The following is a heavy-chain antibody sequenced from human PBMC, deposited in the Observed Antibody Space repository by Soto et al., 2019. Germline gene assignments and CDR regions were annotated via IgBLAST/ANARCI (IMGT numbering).Heavy chain of an antibody. CDR2: INPNSGGT. Sequence: QVQLVQSGAEVKKPGASVKVSCKASGYTFTGYYMHWVRQAPGQGLEWMGWINPNSGGTNYAQKXXXXXXXXXXXXXXXXXXXXXXXXXXXXXXXXXXXXXXXXXFDYWGQGTLVTVSS. CDR1: GYTFTGYY. V-gene: IGHV1-2*02. CDR3: XXXXXXXXFDY. J-gene: IGHJ4*02.